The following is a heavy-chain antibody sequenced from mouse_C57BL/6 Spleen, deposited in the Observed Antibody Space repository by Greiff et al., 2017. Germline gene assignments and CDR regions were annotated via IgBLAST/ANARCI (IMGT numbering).Heavy chain of an antibody. Sequence: VQLKQSGPELVKPGASVTMSCKASGYTFTDYNMHWVKQSHGQSLEWIGSINPNNGGTSYNQKFKGKATLTVNKSYSTAYMELRSLTSEDSAVYYCARDLERAMDYWGQGTSVTVSS. CDR3: ARDLERAMDY. V-gene: IGHV1-22*01. CDR2: INPNNGGT. CDR1: GYTFTDYN. J-gene: IGHJ4*01.